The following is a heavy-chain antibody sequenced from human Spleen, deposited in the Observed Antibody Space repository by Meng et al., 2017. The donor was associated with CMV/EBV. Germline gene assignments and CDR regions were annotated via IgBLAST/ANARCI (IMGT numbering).Heavy chain of an antibody. Sequence: VSSGSAAWNWVRQSPSRGLEWLGRTYYRSKWYNDYAVSVKSRITINPDTSKNQFSLQLSSVTPEDTAVYFCARDTGLTGTRLFDYWGQGTLVTVSS. CDR1: VSSGSAA. CDR2: TYYRSKWYN. CDR3: ARDTGLTGTRLFDY. V-gene: IGHV6-1*01. D-gene: IGHD1-7*01. J-gene: IGHJ4*02.